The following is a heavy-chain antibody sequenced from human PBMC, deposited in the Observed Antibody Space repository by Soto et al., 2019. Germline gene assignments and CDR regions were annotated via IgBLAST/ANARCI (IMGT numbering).Heavy chain of an antibody. J-gene: IGHJ6*02. D-gene: IGHD1-1*01. CDR1: GFTFSDYY. CDR3: ARERRDEYNKRRQPYAMDV. V-gene: IGHV3-11*06. Sequence: GGSLRLSCEASGFTFSDYYMGWVRQAPGRGLEWVAYISIPSTYTNYADSVKGRFSISRDNAKSSQFLQMDSLRVDDSALYYCARERRDEYNKRRQPYAMDVWGQGTTVTVSS. CDR2: ISIPSTYT.